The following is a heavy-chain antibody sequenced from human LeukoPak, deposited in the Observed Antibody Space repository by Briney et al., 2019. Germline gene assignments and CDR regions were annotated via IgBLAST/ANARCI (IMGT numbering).Heavy chain of an antibody. J-gene: IGHJ4*02. CDR2: INYRGST. CDR3: ARGSPGY. CDR1: GVSFSDYW. Sequence: SETLSLTCAVYGVSFSDYWWTWIRQPPGKRLEWVGQINYRGSTNYNPSLKSRVTLSVDTSKNQFFLKLNSVTAADTAVYYCARGSPGYWGQGSLVTVSS. V-gene: IGHV4-34*01.